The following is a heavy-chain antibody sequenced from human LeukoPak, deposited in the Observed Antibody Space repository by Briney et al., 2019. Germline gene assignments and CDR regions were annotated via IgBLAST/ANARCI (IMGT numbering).Heavy chain of an antibody. Sequence: GGSLRLSCAASGFTFSSYEMNWVRQAPGKGLEWVSYISSSGSTIYYADSVKGRSTIFRDNAKNSLYLQMNSLRAEDTAVYYCARDYYGSGSYPNWFDPWGQGTLVTVSS. CDR1: GFTFSSYE. V-gene: IGHV3-48*03. D-gene: IGHD3-10*01. CDR3: ARDYYGSGSYPNWFDP. CDR2: ISSSGSTI. J-gene: IGHJ5*02.